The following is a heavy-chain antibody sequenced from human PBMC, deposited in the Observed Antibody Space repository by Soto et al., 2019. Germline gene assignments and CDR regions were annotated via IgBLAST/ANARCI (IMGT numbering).Heavy chain of an antibody. D-gene: IGHD3-16*02. V-gene: IGHV4-59*01. CDR1: GGSISDYQ. J-gene: IGHJ4*02. Sequence: QVQLQESGPGLVKHSATLSLTCSISGGSISDYQWNWIRQPPGKGLEWIGYIYHSGRTNYNPSLNSLVNISLDTSAKQFSLRRRSVTAADTAVYYCSRMRGLGEISPYFDYWGQGALVTVSS. CDR3: SRMRGLGEISPYFDY. CDR2: IYHSGRT.